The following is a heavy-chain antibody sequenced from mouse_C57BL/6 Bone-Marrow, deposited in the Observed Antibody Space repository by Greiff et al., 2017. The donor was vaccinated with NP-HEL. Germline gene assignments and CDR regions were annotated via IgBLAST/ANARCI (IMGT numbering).Heavy chain of an antibody. J-gene: IGHJ2*01. Sequence: EVKLVESGPELVKPGASVKIPCKASGYTFTDYNMDWVKQSPGKSLEWIGDINPNNGGTIYNQKFKGKATLTVDKSSSTAYMELRSLASEDTAVYYCARGDFGYWGQGTTLTVSS. CDR3: ARGDFGY. CDR1: GYTFTDYN. CDR2: INPNNGGT. V-gene: IGHV1-18*01.